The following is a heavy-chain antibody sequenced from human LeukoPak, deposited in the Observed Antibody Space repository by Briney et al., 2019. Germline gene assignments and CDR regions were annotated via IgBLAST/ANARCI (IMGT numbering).Heavy chain of an antibody. CDR1: GGSINSYY. V-gene: IGHV4-59*08. CDR2: IYYNGST. J-gene: IGHJ4*02. D-gene: IGHD3-22*01. Sequence: SETLSLTCTVSGGSINSYYWSWIRQPPGKGLEWLGYIYYNGSTNYNPSLKSRVSISVDTSQNQFSLKVNSVTAADTAFYYCARLRRYYDSTGYYFDYWGQGTLVTVSS. CDR3: ARLRRYYDSTGYYFDY.